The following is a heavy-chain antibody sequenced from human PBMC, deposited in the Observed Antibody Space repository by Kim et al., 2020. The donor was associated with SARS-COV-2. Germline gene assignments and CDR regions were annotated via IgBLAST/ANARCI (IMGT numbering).Heavy chain of an antibody. V-gene: IGHV3-23*01. CDR1: GFTFSSYA. D-gene: IGHD3-22*01. CDR3: AKVSRVDSSDRVRGGFDY. J-gene: IGHJ4*02. Sequence: GGSLRLSCAASGFTFSSYAMSWVRQAPGKGLEWVSAISGSGGSTYYADSVKGRFAISRDNSKNTLYLQMNSLRAEDTAVYYCAKVSRVDSSDRVRGGFDYWGRGTLVTVSS. CDR2: ISGSGGST.